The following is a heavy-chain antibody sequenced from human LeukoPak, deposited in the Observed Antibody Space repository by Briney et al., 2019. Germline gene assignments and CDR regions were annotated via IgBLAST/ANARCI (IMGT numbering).Heavy chain of an antibody. Sequence: ETLSLTCAVYGGSFSGYYWSWIRQAPGKGLEWVSAISGSGGSTYYADSVKGRFTISRDNSKNTLYLQMNSLRAEDTAVYYCAKDLYNQYYFDYWGQGTLVTVSS. J-gene: IGHJ4*02. CDR1: GGSFSGYY. CDR2: ISGSGGST. CDR3: AKDLYNQYYFDY. D-gene: IGHD1-14*01. V-gene: IGHV3-23*01.